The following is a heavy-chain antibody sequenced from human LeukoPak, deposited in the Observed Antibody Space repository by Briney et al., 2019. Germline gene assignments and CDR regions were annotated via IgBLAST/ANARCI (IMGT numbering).Heavy chain of an antibody. J-gene: IGHJ4*02. CDR1: GFSFSSNW. Sequence: GGSLRLSCAASGFSFSSNWLSWVRLAPGTGLGWVANIKQDGSEKFYVDSVKGRFTISRNSAKNSLYLQMNSLMPEDTAVYYCAKDGTRGTRFGKIPHYFDYWGRGTLVTVSS. D-gene: IGHD3-10*01. CDR2: IKQDGSEK. V-gene: IGHV3-7*01. CDR3: AKDGTRGTRFGKIPHYFDY.